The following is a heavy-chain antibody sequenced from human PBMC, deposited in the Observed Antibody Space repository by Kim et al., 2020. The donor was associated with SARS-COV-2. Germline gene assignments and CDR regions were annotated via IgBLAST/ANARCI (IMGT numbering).Heavy chain of an antibody. CDR3: AKGQQLELYYYYYGMDV. CDR1: GFTFSSYG. CDR2: IWYDGSNK. Sequence: GGSLRLSCAASGFTFSSYGMHWVRQAPGKGLEWVAVIWYDGSNKYYADSVKGRFTISRDNSKNTLYLQMNSLRAEDTAVYYCAKGQQLELYYYYYGMDVWGRGSTVTVSS. D-gene: IGHD6-13*01. V-gene: IGHV3-33*06. J-gene: IGHJ6*02.